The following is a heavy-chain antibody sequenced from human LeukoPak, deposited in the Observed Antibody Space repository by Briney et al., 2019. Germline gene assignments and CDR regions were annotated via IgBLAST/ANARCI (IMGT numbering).Heavy chain of an antibody. CDR1: GGSISSSSYY. J-gene: IGHJ5*02. V-gene: IGHV4-39*07. CDR3: ARAPGRHFGNWFDP. Sequence: SETLSLTCTVSGGSISSSSYYWGWIRQPPGKGLEWIGSIYYSGSTYYNPSLKSRVTISVDTSKNQFSLKLSSVTAADTAVYYCARAPGRHFGNWFDPWGQGTLVTVSS. D-gene: IGHD3-10*01. CDR2: IYYSGST.